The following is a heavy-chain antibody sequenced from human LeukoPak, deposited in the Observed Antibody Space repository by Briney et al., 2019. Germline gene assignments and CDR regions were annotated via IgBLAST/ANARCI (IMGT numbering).Heavy chain of an antibody. Sequence: GGSLRLSCAASGFTFSSYSMNWVREAPGKGGEWGSSIKSSTGYIYYADSVKGRFPISRDNAKNSLYLQMNSLRAEDTAVCYCARDLDGSATFDYWGQGTLVTVSS. V-gene: IGHV3-21*01. CDR1: GFTFSSYS. CDR3: ARDLDGSATFDY. J-gene: IGHJ4*02. D-gene: IGHD1-26*01. CDR2: IKSSTGYI.